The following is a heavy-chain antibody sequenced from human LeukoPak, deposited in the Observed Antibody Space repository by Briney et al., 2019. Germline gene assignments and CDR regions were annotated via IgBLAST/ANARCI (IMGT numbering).Heavy chain of an antibody. CDR1: GGSFSGYY. CDR2: INHSGSP. Sequence: SETLSLTCAVYGGSFSGYYWSWIRQPPGKGLEWIGEINHSGSPNYNPSLKSRVTISVDTSKNQFSLKLSSVTAADTAVYYCARAPPYSSSWYRGWFDPWGQGTLVTVSS. J-gene: IGHJ5*02. CDR3: ARAPPYSSSWYRGWFDP. D-gene: IGHD6-13*01. V-gene: IGHV4-34*01.